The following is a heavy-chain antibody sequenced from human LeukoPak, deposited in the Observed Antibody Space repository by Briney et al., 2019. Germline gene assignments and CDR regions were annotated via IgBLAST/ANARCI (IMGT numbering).Heavy chain of an antibody. J-gene: IGHJ6*03. D-gene: IGHD4-17*01. CDR1: GFTFSSYA. CDR3: ARAVGYGDYYYYYYMDV. V-gene: IGHV3-64*01. Sequence: GGSLRLSCAASGFTFSSYAMHWVRQAPGEGLEYVSAISSNGGSTYYANSVKGRFTISRDNSKNTLCLQMGSLRAEDMAVYYCARAVGYGDYYYYYYMDVWGKGTTVTVSS. CDR2: ISSNGGST.